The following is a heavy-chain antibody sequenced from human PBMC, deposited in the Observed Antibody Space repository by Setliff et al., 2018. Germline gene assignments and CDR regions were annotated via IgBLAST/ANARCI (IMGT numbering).Heavy chain of an antibody. CDR3: ANYEQRPRNLDY. CDR2: IRYDGSYK. D-gene: IGHD6-25*01. J-gene: IGHJ4*02. CDR1: GFAFSTYG. V-gene: IGHV3-30*02. Sequence: PGGSLRLSCVASGFAFSTYGMHWVRQAPGKGLEWVAFIRYDGSYKYYEDSVKGRFTISRDNPRGTLYLQMNSLRAEDTALYYCANYEQRPRNLDYWGQGTLVTVSS.